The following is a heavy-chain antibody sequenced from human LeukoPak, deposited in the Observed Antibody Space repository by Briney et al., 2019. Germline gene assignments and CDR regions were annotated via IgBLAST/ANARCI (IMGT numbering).Heavy chain of an antibody. CDR1: GGSISNYY. J-gene: IGHJ5*02. V-gene: IGHV4-59*12. CDR3: ARGYHDVLTGLYLWFDP. CDR2: IHYSGST. Sequence: SGILSLTCTVFGGSISNYYWNWIRQPPGKGLEWIGYIHYSGSTKYNPSLKSRVLISLDTSRNQFSLKLSYVTAADTAMYYCARGYHDVLTGLYLWFDPWGQGTLVTVSS. D-gene: IGHD3-9*01.